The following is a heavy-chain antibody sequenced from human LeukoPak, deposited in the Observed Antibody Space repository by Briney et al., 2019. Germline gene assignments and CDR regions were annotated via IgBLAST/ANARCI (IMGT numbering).Heavy chain of an antibody. CDR2: INPNSGGT. Sequence: ASVTVSYKASAYTFTVYYMHWERQAPGQGLEWMGWINPNSGGTNYAQKFQGRVTMTRDTSISTAYMELSRLRSDDTAVYYCAGSRGVRGVIPFDYWGQGTLVTVSS. J-gene: IGHJ4*02. V-gene: IGHV1-2*02. CDR1: AYTFTVYY. CDR3: AGSRGVRGVIPFDY. D-gene: IGHD3-10*01.